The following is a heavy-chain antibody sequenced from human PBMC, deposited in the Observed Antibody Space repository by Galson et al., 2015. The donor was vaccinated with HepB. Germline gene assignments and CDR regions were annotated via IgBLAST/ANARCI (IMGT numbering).Heavy chain of an antibody. J-gene: IGHJ4*02. CDR3: VRWVDDFDY. CDR2: ISSSSSYI. D-gene: IGHD2-15*01. CDR1: GFTFSDYN. V-gene: IGHV3-11*04. Sequence: SLRLSCAASGFTFSDYNMSWIRQAPGKGLEWVSYISSSSSYIYYADSVKGRFTISRDNAKNSLYLQMNSLRAEDTAVYYCVRWVDDFDYWGQGTLVTVSS.